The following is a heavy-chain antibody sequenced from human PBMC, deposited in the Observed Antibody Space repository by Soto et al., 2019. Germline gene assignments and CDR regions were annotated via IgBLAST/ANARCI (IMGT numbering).Heavy chain of an antibody. Sequence: GGSLRLSCAASGFIFGSYGMNWIRQAPGKGLEWVAIIWFDGKNKYYADSVKGRFTISRDNSKKTLYLQMNSLRAEDTAVYYCARNDDSSSNYYFDYWGQGTLVTVSS. J-gene: IGHJ4*02. V-gene: IGHV3-33*01. D-gene: IGHD6-13*01. CDR2: IWFDGKNK. CDR1: GFIFGSYG. CDR3: ARNDDSSSNYYFDY.